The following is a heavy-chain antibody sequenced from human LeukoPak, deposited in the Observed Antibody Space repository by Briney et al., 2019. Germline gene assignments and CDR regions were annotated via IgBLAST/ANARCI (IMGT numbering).Heavy chain of an antibody. J-gene: IGHJ4*02. D-gene: IGHD3-16*02. CDR1: GFTFSSDG. CDR2: VSGNGAGT. V-gene: IGHV3-23*01. CDR3: ARGPYDYVWGSYRPFDY. Sequence: GGSLRLSCAASGFTFSSDGMSWVRQAPGRGLEWVSGVSGNGAGTYYADSVKGRFTISRDNSKNTVHLQMNNLRAEDTAVYYCARGPYDYVWGSYRPFDYWGQGTLVTVSS.